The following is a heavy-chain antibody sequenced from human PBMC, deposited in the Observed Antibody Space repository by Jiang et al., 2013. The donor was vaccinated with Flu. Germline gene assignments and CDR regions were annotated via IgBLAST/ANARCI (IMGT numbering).Heavy chain of an antibody. V-gene: IGHV1-3*04. CDR1: GYTFTNYA. CDR2: INIGNGNT. J-gene: IGHJ4*02. D-gene: IGHD3-10*01. Sequence: GAEVKKPGASVKVSCKASGYTFTNYAMHWVRQAPGQRLEWMGWINIGNGNTKYSLKFQGRVTITRDTSASTGYMELSSLRSEDTAVYYCARRELRHFDSWGQGTLVTVSS. CDR3: ARRELRHFDS.